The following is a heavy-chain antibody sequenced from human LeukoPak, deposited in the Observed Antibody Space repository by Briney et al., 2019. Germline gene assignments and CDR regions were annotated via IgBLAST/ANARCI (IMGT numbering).Heavy chain of an antibody. Sequence: SETLSLTCAVYGGSFSAYYWSWIRQPPGKGLEWIGEINHSGRTNYNPSLKSRVTISVETSKNQFSLKLSSVTAADTAVYYCARVSRTVTPESTVYYNTYWGQGTLVTVTS. V-gene: IGHV4-34*01. CDR2: INHSGRT. D-gene: IGHD3-9*01. J-gene: IGHJ4*02. CDR3: ARVSRTVTPESTVYYNTY. CDR1: GGSFSAYY.